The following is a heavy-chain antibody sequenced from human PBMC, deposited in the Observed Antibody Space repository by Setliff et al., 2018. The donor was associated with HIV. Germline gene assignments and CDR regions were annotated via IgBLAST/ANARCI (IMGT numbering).Heavy chain of an antibody. D-gene: IGHD1-7*01. V-gene: IGHV4-61*09. J-gene: IGHJ5*02. Sequence: SETLSLTYTVSGGSISSNSYYWSWIRQPAGKGLEWIGHIYTNGRTNYNPPLKSRVTISVDPSKNQFSLKLSSVTATDTAMYYCASANWDYLGYWFDPWGQGTLVTVSS. CDR2: IYTNGRT. CDR1: GGSISSNSYY. CDR3: ASANWDYLGYWFDP.